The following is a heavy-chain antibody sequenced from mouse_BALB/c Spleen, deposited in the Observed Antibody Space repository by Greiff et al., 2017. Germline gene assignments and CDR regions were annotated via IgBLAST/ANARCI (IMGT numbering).Heavy chain of an antibody. D-gene: IGHD2-4*01. CDR2: ISTYYGDA. J-gene: IGHJ4*01. CDR1: GYTFTDYA. Sequence: VKLQESGAELVRPGVSVKISCKGSGYTFTDYAMHWVKQSHAKSLEWIGVISTYYGDASYNQKFKGKATMTVDKSSSTAYMELARLTSEDSAIYYCARGAYDYDGEFDYYAMDYWGQGTSVTVSS. CDR3: ARGAYDYDGEFDYYAMDY. V-gene: IGHV1S137*01.